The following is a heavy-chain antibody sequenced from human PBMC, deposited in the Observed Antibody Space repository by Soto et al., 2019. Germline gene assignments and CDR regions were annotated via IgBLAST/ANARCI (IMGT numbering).Heavy chain of an antibody. CDR3: ANYGDYYYGMDV. Sequence: QVQLVESGGGVVQPGRSLRLSCAASGFTFSSYGMHWVRQAPGKGLEWVAVISYDGSNKYYADSVKGRFTISRDNSKNTLYLQMNSLRAEDTAVYYCANYGDYYYGMDVWGQGNTVTVSS. CDR2: ISYDGSNK. CDR1: GFTFSSYG. J-gene: IGHJ6*02. V-gene: IGHV3-30*18. D-gene: IGHD4-17*01.